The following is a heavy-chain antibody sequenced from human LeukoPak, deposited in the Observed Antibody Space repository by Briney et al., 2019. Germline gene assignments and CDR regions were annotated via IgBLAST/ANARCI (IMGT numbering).Heavy chain of an antibody. D-gene: IGHD6-19*01. V-gene: IGHV1-46*01. CDR2: IYPSGGNT. CDR3: AREGRFSSGWQYYFDY. J-gene: IGHJ4*02. CDR1: GYTSTSYY. Sequence: ASVKVSCKASGYTSTSYYMHWVRPAPGQGLEWRGIIYPSGGNTRYAQRFQGRVTMTRDTSTSTVYMEMSSLRSEDTAAYYCAREGRFSSGWQYYFDYWGQGTLVTVSS.